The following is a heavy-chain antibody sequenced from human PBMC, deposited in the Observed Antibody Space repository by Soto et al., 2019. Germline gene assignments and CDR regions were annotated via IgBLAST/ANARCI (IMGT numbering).Heavy chain of an antibody. Sequence: QVQLVQSGAEVKKPGASVKVSCKASGYTFTSYGISWVRQAPGQGLEWMGWMNPNSGNTGYAQKFQGRVTMTRNTSISTAYMELSSLRSEDTAVYYCARLAARLDYYYGMDVWGQGTTVTVSS. V-gene: IGHV1-8*02. CDR3: ARLAARLDYYYGMDV. D-gene: IGHD6-6*01. CDR2: MNPNSGNT. CDR1: GYTFTSYG. J-gene: IGHJ6*02.